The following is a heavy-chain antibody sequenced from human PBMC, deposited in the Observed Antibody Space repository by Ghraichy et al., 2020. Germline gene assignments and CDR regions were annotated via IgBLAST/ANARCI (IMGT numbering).Heavy chain of an antibody. Sequence: SETLSLTCTVSGGSISDYYGSWIRQPPGNGLEWIGYIHGGGVTKYNPSLKSRITISLDTSRKQISLKLSSVTAADTAIYYCARHNNHWYFELWGRGTLVTVAS. CDR3: ARHNNHWYFEL. J-gene: IGHJ2*01. CDR2: IHGGGVT. D-gene: IGHD2/OR15-2a*01. V-gene: IGHV4-59*08. CDR1: GGSISDYY.